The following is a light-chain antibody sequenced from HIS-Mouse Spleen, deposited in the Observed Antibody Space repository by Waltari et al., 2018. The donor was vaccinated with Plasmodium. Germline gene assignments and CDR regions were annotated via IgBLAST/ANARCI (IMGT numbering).Light chain of an antibody. Sequence: QSALTQPPSASGSPGQSVTISCTGTSSYLGGYNYCSWYQQHPGKAPKLMIYEVSKRPSGVPDRFSGSKSGNTASLTVSGLQAEDEADYYCSSYAGSNNLVFGGGTKLTVL. J-gene: IGLJ2*01. V-gene: IGLV2-8*01. CDR2: EVS. CDR3: SSYAGSNNLV. CDR1: SSYLGGYNY.